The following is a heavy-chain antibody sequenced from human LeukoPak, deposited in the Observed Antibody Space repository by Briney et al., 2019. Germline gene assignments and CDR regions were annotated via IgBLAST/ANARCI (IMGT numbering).Heavy chain of an antibody. D-gene: IGHD2-8*01. J-gene: IGHJ3*02. Sequence: PSETLSLTCTVSGDSISSSSSYWGWIRQPPGKGLEWIGEIYHSGSTNYNPSLKSRVTISVDKSKNQFSLKLSSVTAADTAVYYCAKTSGVFDIGGKGKGVTVS. V-gene: IGHV4-39*07. CDR1: GDSISSSSSY. CDR3: AKTSGVFDI. CDR2: IYHSGST.